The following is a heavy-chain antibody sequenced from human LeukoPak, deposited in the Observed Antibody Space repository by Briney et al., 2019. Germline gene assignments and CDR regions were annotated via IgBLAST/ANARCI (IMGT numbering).Heavy chain of an antibody. CDR2: IYYSGST. CDR1: GGSIRRGRYY. D-gene: IGHD3-10*01. CDR3: ARRGSPHYYFDY. J-gene: IGHJ4*02. Sequence: SQTLSLTCTVSGGSIRRGRYYWGWVRQLPGKGLEWIGYIYYSGSTYYNPSLKSRVTISVDKSKNQFSLRLSSVTAADTAIYFCARRGSPHYYFDYWGQGTLATVSS. V-gene: IGHV4-30-4*08.